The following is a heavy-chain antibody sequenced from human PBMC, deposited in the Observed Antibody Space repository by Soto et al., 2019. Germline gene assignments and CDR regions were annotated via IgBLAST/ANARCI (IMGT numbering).Heavy chain of an antibody. CDR1: GGSFSGYY. D-gene: IGHD3-10*01. CDR3: ARAVGTMVRGVIRNYYYMDV. J-gene: IGHJ6*03. CDR2: INHSGST. V-gene: IGHV4-34*01. Sequence: SETLSLTCAVYGGSFSGYYWSWIRQPPGKGLEWIGEINHSGSTNYNPSLKSRVTISVDTSKNQFSLKLSSVTAADTAVYYCARAVGTMVRGVIRNYYYMDVWGKGTTVTVSS.